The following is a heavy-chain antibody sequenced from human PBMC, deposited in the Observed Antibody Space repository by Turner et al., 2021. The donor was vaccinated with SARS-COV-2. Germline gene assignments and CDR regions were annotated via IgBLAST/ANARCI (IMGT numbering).Heavy chain of an antibody. Sequence: EVQLVESGGGLVQPGGSLRLSCAASVFPFSTYWMHWVRQAPGKGLVWVSRINSDGSTTNYADSVKGRFTISRDNAKNTVYLQMNSLRAEDTAVYYCARGLSGYSYGYDYWGQGTLVTVSS. CDR1: VFPFSTYW. CDR3: ARGLSGYSYGYDY. CDR2: INSDGSTT. D-gene: IGHD5-18*01. J-gene: IGHJ4*02. V-gene: IGHV3-74*01.